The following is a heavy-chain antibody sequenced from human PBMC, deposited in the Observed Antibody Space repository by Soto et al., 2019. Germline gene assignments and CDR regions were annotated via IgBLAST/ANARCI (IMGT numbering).Heavy chain of an antibody. V-gene: IGHV3-30-3*01. CDR2: ISRDGNSK. CDR1: GFTVSRYA. CDR3: ASSRNSAVADSIGF. D-gene: IGHD3-16*02. Sequence: XGSLGLSFAASGFTVSRYAVHGVRQAPGGGLDWVAVISRDGNSKYYGDSVKGRFTVSRDNSKNTLFLSMSNLRADDTAVYYCASSRNSAVADSIGFWGQGTLVTVPS. J-gene: IGHJ4*02.